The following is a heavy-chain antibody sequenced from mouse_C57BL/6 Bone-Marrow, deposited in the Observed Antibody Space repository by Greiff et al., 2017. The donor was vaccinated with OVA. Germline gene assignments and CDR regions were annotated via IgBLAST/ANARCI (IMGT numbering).Heavy chain of an antibody. CDR2: IYPGDGDT. Sequence: VKLQESGAELVKPGASVKISCKASGYAFSIYWMNWVKQRPGKGLEWIGQIYPGDGDTNYNGKFKGKATLTADKSSSTAYMQLSSLTSEDSAVYFCARDWGYFDYWGQGTTLTVSS. J-gene: IGHJ2*01. V-gene: IGHV1-80*01. CDR1: GYAFSIYW. CDR3: ARDWGYFDY.